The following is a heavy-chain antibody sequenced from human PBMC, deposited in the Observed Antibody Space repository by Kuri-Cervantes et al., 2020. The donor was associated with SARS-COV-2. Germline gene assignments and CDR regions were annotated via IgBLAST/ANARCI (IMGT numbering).Heavy chain of an antibody. D-gene: IGHD1/OR15-1a*01. CDR1: GSTFSSYP. Sequence: SVKVSCKASGSTFSSYPISWVRQAPGQGLEWMGGIIPIFDSANYAQKFQGRVTITAEESTSTAYMELSSLRSEDTAGYYCARGNIARAGGVDYWGQGTLVTVSS. CDR3: ARGNIARAGGVDY. CDR2: IIPIFDSA. V-gene: IGHV1-69*13. J-gene: IGHJ4*02.